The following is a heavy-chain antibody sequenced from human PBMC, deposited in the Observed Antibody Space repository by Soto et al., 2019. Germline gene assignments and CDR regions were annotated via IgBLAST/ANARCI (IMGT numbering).Heavy chain of an antibody. CDR1: GFTVSSNY. CDR2: IYSGGST. V-gene: IGHV3-53*01. J-gene: IGHJ6*02. D-gene: IGHD6-6*01. Sequence: GGSLRLSCAASGFTVSSNYMSWVRQAPGKWLEWVSVIYSGGSTYYADSVKGRFTISRDNSKNTLYLQMNSLRAEDTAVYYCARGYSSSSEDYYYYGMDVWGQGXTVTVYS. CDR3: ARGYSSSSEDYYYYGMDV.